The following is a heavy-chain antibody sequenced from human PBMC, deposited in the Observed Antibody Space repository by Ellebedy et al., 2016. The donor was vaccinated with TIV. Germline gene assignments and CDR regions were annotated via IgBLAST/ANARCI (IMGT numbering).Heavy chain of an antibody. J-gene: IGHJ4*02. Sequence: PGGSLRLSCAASGFTFSRFWMAWVRQAPGKGLEWVATINQGGSETYYVDSVKGRFTISRDNPKNSLYLQMNSLRADDTALYYCASAARGSGAYESFWGQGTLVTVSS. CDR2: INQGGSET. CDR3: ASAARGSGAYESF. V-gene: IGHV3-7*01. D-gene: IGHD5-12*01. CDR1: GFTFSRFW.